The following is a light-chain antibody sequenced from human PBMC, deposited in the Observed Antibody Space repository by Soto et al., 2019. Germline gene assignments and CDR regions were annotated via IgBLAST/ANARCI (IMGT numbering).Light chain of an antibody. CDR3: QQFDGSLWT. CDR2: DAS. J-gene: IGKJ1*01. CDR1: QSVTSTH. V-gene: IGKV3-20*01. Sequence: EIVLTQSPGTLSLSPGERATLSCRASQSVTSTHLAWYQQKPGQAPRLLIYDASTRATGIPDRFSGSGSGTDFTLTISRLEPEDFAVYCCQQFDGSLWTFGLGTKVDIK.